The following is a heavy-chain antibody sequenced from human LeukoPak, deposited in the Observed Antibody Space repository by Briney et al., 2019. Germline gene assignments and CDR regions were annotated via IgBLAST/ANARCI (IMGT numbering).Heavy chain of an antibody. J-gene: IGHJ4*02. CDR1: GFTFSTYI. D-gene: IGHD7-27*01. CDR3: AREAWGFDY. V-gene: IGHV3-48*02. CDR2: ITSSGTI. Sequence: GGSLRLSCGASGFTFSTYIMNWVRQAPGRGLEWVSYITSSGTIYYADSVKGRFTISRDNAKNSLYLQMNSLRDEDTAVYYCAREAWGFDYWGQGTLVTVPS.